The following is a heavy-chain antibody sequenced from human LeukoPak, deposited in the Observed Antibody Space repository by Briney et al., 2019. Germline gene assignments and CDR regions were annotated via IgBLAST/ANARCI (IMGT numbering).Heavy chain of an antibody. Sequence: GGSLRLSCAASGFTFSSYGMHWVRQAPGKGLEWVAVISYDGSNKYYADSVKGRFTISRDNSKNTLYLQMNSLRAEGTAVYSCAKDRSAVIVATRGPYYFDYWGQGTLVTVSS. J-gene: IGHJ4*02. CDR1: GFTFSSYG. CDR3: AKDRSAVIVATRGPYYFDY. V-gene: IGHV3-30*18. D-gene: IGHD5-12*01. CDR2: ISYDGSNK.